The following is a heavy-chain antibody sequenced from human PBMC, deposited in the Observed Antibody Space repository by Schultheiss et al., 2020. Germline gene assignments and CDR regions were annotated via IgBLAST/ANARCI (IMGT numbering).Heavy chain of an antibody. Sequence: SATLSLTCAVYGGSFSGYYWSWIRQPPGKGLEWIGEINHSGSTNYNPSLKSRVTISVDTSKNQFSLKLSSVTAADTAVYYCARGVSRGYSSGWYYYYGMDVWGQGTTV. CDR2: INHSGST. CDR3: ARGVSRGYSSGWYYYYGMDV. CDR1: GGSFSGYY. J-gene: IGHJ6*02. D-gene: IGHD6-19*01. V-gene: IGHV4-34*01.